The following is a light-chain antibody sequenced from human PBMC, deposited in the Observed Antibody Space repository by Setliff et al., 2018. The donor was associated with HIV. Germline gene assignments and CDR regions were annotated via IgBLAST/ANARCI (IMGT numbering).Light chain of an antibody. CDR3: SSYTTSSTLYV. CDR2: DVI. Sequence: QSALTRPASVSGSPGQSITISCTGISSDVGGYYSVSWYQQHPGKAPKLMIYDVINRPSGVSNRFSGSRSGNTASLTISGLQVEDEADYYCSSYTTSSTLYVFGPGTKVTVL. V-gene: IGLV2-14*03. J-gene: IGLJ1*01. CDR1: SSDVGGYYS.